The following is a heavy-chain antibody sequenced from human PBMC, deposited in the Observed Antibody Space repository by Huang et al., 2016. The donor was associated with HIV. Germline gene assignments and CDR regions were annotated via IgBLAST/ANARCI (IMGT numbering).Heavy chain of an antibody. CDR2: MNSEGSST. CDR3: ARDPRIQSWLNFFDY. V-gene: IGHV3-74*01. J-gene: IGHJ4*02. CDR1: GFSISSYW. D-gene: IGHD3-22*01. Sequence: EVQLVESGGGLVQPGGSLRLSCAASGFSISSYWMHWVRQAPGKGLVWVSRMNSEGSSTSYADSGKGRFTISRDNAKNTLYLQMNSLRAEDTAVYYCARDPRIQSWLNFFDYWGQGTLVSVSS.